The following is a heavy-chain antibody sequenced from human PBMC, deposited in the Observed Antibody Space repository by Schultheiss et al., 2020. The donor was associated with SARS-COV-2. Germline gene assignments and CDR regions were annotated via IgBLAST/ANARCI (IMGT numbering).Heavy chain of an antibody. Sequence: GGSLRLSCAASGFTFSSHTMSWVRQAPGKGLEWVGRIKHKPNSYATQYAASVKGRFTISRDDSKNSLYLQMNSLITDDTAVYYCARHSSPNGLDVWGQGTTVTVSS. CDR3: ARHSSPNGLDV. J-gene: IGHJ6*02. D-gene: IGHD6-13*01. CDR1: GFTFSSHT. CDR2: IKHKPNSYAT. V-gene: IGHV3-72*01.